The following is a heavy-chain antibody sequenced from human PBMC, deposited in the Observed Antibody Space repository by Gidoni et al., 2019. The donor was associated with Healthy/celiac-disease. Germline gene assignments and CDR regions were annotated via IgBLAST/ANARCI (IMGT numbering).Heavy chain of an antibody. CDR3: AREIDWNCSGGSCSSGAFDI. D-gene: IGHD2-15*01. V-gene: IGHV4-34*01. Sequence: QVQLQQWGAGLLKPSETLSLTCAVYGGSFSGYYWSWIRQPPGKGLEWIGEINHSGSTNYNPSLKSRVTISVDTSKNQFSLKLSSVTAADTAVYYCAREIDWNCSGGSCSSGAFDIWGQGTMVTVSS. CDR2: INHSGST. J-gene: IGHJ3*02. CDR1: GGSFSGYY.